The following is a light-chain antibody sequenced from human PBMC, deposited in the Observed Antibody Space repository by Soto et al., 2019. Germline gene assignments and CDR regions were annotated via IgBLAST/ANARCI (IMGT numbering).Light chain of an antibody. CDR3: SSYTASGTFHVL. CDR1: SSDVGGYNY. J-gene: IGLJ2*01. CDR2: EVS. V-gene: IGLV2-14*01. Sequence: QSVLTQPASVSGSPRQSITLSCTGTSSDVGGYNYVSWYQQHPGKAPKLIIYEVSNRPSGVSNRFSGSKSGNTASLTISGLQAEDEADYYCSSYTASGTFHVLFGGGTKLTVL.